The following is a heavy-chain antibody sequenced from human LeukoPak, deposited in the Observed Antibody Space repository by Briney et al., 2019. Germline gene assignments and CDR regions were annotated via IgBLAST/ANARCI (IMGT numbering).Heavy chain of an antibody. CDR2: IYWDDDK. D-gene: IGHD3-22*01. Sequence: SGPTPGNPTKTLTLTCTFSGFSLSTSGVGVGWIRQPPGKALEWLALIYWDDDKRYSPSLKSRLTITKDTSKNQVVLTMTNMDPVDTATYYCAHSYYYDSSGYYDYFDYWGQGTLVTVSS. CDR1: GFSLSTSGVG. CDR3: AHSYYYDSSGYYDYFDY. J-gene: IGHJ4*02. V-gene: IGHV2-5*02.